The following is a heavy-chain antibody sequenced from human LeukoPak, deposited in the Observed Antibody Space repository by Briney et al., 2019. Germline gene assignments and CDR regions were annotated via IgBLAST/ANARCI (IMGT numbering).Heavy chain of an antibody. D-gene: IGHD3-22*01. V-gene: IGHV4-59*12. J-gene: IGHJ3*02. CDR1: GGSISSYY. Sequence: SETLSLTCNVSGGSISSYYWSWIRQPPGKGLEWIGYMYYSGNTNYNPSLKSRVTTSVDTSKNQFSLKLSSVTAADTAVYYCARIRYDSSGYYSGAFDIWGQGTMVTVSS. CDR3: ARIRYDSSGYYSGAFDI. CDR2: MYYSGNT.